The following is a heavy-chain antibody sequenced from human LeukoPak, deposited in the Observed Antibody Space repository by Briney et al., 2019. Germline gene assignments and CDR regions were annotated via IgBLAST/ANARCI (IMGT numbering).Heavy chain of an antibody. CDR2: MNPNSGNT. J-gene: IGHJ5*02. V-gene: IGHV1-8*03. CDR3: ARATSGHNNWFDP. CDR1: GYTFTNYD. D-gene: IGHD2-2*02. Sequence: GASVKVSCKASGYTFTNYDINWLQQATGQGLEWMGWMNPNSGNTGYAQKFQGRFTITRNTSISTAYMELSSLRSEDTAVYYCARATSGHNNWFDPWGQGTLVTVSS.